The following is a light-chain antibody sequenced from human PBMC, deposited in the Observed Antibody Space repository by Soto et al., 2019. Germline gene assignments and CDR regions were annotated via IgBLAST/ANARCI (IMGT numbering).Light chain of an antibody. CDR3: QQRSAWPLT. V-gene: IGKV3-11*01. Sequence: EIVLTQSPAILSSSPGDTATLSCRASQSVSSYLAWYQQRPGQAPRLLIYDASNRATGAPARFSGSGSGTDFTLTISSLEPEDFAIYYCQQRSAWPLTFGGGTRVDI. CDR1: QSVSSY. J-gene: IGKJ4*01. CDR2: DAS.